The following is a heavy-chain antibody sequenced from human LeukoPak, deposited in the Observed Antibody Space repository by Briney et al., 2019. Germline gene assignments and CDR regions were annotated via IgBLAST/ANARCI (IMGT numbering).Heavy chain of an antibody. CDR1: GFTFDDYA. D-gene: IGHD3/OR15-3a*01. J-gene: IGHJ4*02. CDR3: AKDTPRMDWGGGFDY. CDR2: ISWNSGSI. Sequence: GGSLRLSCAASGFTFDDYAMHWVRQAPGKGLEWVSGISWNSGSIGYADSVKGRFTISRDNAKNSLYLQMNSLRAEDTALYYCAKDTPRMDWGGGFDYWGQGTLVTVSS. V-gene: IGHV3-9*01.